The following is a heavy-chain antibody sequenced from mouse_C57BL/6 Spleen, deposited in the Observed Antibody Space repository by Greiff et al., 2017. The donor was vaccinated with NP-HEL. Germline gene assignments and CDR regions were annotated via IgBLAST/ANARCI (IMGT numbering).Heavy chain of an antibody. CDR2: IDPEDGDT. V-gene: IGHV14-1*01. CDR1: GFNIKDYY. CDR3: TTGTAPATFAY. Sequence: EVQLQQSGAELVRPGASVKLSCTASGFNIKDYYMHWVKQRPEQGLEWIGRIDPEDGDTEYAPKFQGKATMTADTSSNTAYLQLSSLTSEDTAVYYCTTGTAPATFAYWGQGTLVTVSA. J-gene: IGHJ3*01. D-gene: IGHD3-2*01.